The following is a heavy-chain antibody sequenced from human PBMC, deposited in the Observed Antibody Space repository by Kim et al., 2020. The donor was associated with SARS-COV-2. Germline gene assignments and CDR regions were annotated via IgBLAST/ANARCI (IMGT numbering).Heavy chain of an antibody. CDR3: ARDEGSGLGY. D-gene: IGHD6-19*01. Sequence: TTTADSVRGRFTISRDDAKNTLYLQMNSLRADDTAVYYCARDEGSGLGYWGQGTLVTVSS. CDR2: T. J-gene: IGHJ4*02. V-gene: IGHV3-74*01.